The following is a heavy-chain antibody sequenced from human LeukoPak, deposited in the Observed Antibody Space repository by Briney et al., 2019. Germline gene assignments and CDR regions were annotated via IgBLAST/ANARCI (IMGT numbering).Heavy chain of an antibody. D-gene: IGHD6-13*01. CDR1: GFTFSSYG. Sequence: GGSLRLSCVASGFTFSSYGMHWVRQAPGKGLEWVAVIWYGGSNKYYADSVKGRFIISRDNSKNTLYLQMNSLRAEDTAVYYCAKGVEEYSSSWDALDIWGQGTMVTVSS. V-gene: IGHV3-30*02. CDR3: AKGVEEYSSSWDALDI. CDR2: IWYGGSNK. J-gene: IGHJ3*02.